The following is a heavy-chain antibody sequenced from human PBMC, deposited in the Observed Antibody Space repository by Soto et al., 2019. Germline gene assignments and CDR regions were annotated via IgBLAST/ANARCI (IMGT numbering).Heavy chain of an antibody. D-gene: IGHD2-15*01. CDR3: AREWYCSGGSCYLRSRWFDP. CDR2: INHSGST. CDR1: GGSFSGYY. J-gene: IGHJ5*02. V-gene: IGHV4-34*01. Sequence: PSETLSLTCAVYGGSFSGYYWSWIRQPPGKGLEWIGEINHSGSTNYNPSLKSRVTISVDTSKNQFSLKLSSVTAADTAVYYCAREWYCSGGSCYLRSRWFDPWGQGTLVTVSS.